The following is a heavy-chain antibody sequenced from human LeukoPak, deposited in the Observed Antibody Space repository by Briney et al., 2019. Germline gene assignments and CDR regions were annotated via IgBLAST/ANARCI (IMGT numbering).Heavy chain of an antibody. CDR1: GFTFSNSW. CDR2: IREDGGEK. D-gene: IGHD3-22*01. Sequence: GGSLRLSCAASGFTFSNSWMTWVRQAPGKGLEWVANIREDGGEKYYVDSVKGRFTISRDNSKNTLYLQMNSLRTEDTAVYYCAKERQDYYDNRGYFDFDYWGQGTLVTVSS. J-gene: IGHJ4*02. CDR3: AKERQDYYDNRGYFDFDY. V-gene: IGHV3-7*01.